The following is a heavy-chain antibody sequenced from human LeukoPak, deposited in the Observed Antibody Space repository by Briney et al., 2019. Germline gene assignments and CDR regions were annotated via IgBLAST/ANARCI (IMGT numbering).Heavy chain of an antibody. CDR1: GFTFSSYA. CDR3: ERGRGWYCSSTSCQRFAEYFQH. CDR2: ISYDGSNK. D-gene: IGHD2-2*01. Sequence: LPGGSLRLSCAASGFTFSSYAMHWVRQAPGKGLEWVAVISYDGSNKYYADSVKGRFTISRDNSKNTLYLQMNSLRAEDTAVYYCERGRGWYCSSTSCQRFAEYFQHWGQGTLVTVSS. J-gene: IGHJ1*01. V-gene: IGHV3-30*04.